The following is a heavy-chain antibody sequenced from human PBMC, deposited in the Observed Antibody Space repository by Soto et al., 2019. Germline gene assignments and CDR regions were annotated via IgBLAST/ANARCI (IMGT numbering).Heavy chain of an antibody. CDR1: GYTFTGYY. V-gene: IGHV1-2*02. CDR3: ARDLHGDYYFDY. CDR2: INPNSGGT. D-gene: IGHD4-17*01. Sequence: RASVKVSCKASGYTFTGYYMHWVRQAPGQGLEWMGWINPNSGGTNYAQKFQGRVTMTRDTSISTAYMELSRLRSDDTAVYYCARDLHGDYYFDYWGQGTLVTVSS. J-gene: IGHJ4*02.